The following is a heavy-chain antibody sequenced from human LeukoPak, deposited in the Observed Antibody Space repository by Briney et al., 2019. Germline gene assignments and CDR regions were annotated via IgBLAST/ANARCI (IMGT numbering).Heavy chain of an antibody. Sequence: GEALKISCKGSEYSFATYWIGWVRQMPGQGLEWMGIIFPGDSDTRYSPSFQGQVTISADKSISTAYLQWSSLKASDTAIYYCASEYCSGGNCYFDYWGQGTLVTVSS. CDR2: IFPGDSDT. J-gene: IGHJ4*02. CDR1: EYSFATYW. D-gene: IGHD2-15*01. V-gene: IGHV5-51*01. CDR3: ASEYCSGGNCYFDY.